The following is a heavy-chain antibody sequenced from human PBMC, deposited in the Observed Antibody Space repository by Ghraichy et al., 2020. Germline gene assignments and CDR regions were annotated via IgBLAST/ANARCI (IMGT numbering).Heavy chain of an antibody. J-gene: IGHJ3*02. V-gene: IGHV4-34*01. Sequence: SETLSLTCAVYGGSFSGYYWSWIRQPPGKGLEWIGEINHSGSTNYNPSLKSRVTISVDTSKNQFSLKLSSVTAADTAVYYCARYRGQWLVRGAFDIWGQGTMVTVSS. CDR3: ARYRGQWLVRGAFDI. CDR1: GGSFSGYY. D-gene: IGHD6-19*01. CDR2: INHSGST.